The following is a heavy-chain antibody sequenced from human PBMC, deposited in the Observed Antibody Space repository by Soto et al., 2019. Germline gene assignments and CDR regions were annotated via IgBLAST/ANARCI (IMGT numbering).Heavy chain of an antibody. CDR3: AKEMGYGDFSLGAGFDY. V-gene: IGHV3-9*01. D-gene: IGHD4-17*01. CDR2: INWNSGFI. J-gene: IGHJ4*02. Sequence: EVQLVESGGGLVQPGRSLRLSCAAAGFTFNDYAMHWVRQAPGKGLEWVSGINWNSGFIVYADSVKGRFTISRDNAKNSLYLQMNSLRPEDTALYFCAKEMGYGDFSLGAGFDYCGLGTLVTVSS. CDR1: GFTFNDYA.